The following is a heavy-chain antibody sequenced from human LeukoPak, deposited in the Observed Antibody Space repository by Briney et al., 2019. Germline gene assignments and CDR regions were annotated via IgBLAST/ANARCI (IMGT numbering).Heavy chain of an antibody. Sequence: GGSLRLSCAASGFTLSSYAMNWVRQAPGKGLEWVSGISGSGSAYYADSVKRRFSISRDKSKNTVYLQMNSLRADDTAVYYCARETYCSGGSCYKGNAFDIWGQGTMVTVSS. CDR2: ISGSGSA. V-gene: IGHV3-23*01. J-gene: IGHJ3*02. CDR1: GFTLSSYA. CDR3: ARETYCSGGSCYKGNAFDI. D-gene: IGHD2-15*01.